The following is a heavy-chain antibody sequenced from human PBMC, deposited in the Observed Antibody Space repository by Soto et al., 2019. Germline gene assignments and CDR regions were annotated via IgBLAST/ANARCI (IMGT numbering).Heavy chain of an antibody. J-gene: IGHJ4*02. CDR2: ISAYNGNT. D-gene: IGHD3-10*01. V-gene: IGHV1-18*01. CDR1: GYTFNSYG. Sequence: ASVKVSCKASGYTFNSYGISWVRQAPGQGLEWMGWISAYNGNTNYAQKFQGRVTITADKSTSTAYMELSSLRSEDTAVYYCARDPAYYGSGSYLSGFDYWGQGTLVTVSS. CDR3: ARDPAYYGSGSYLSGFDY.